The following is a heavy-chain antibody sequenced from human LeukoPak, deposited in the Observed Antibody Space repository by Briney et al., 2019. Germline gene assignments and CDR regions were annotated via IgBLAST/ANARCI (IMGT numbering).Heavy chain of an antibody. J-gene: IGHJ6*03. Sequence: PSETLSLTCTVSGDSISSTDHYWGWLRQPPGKGLEWIGSVYYSGRTHYNSSLTSRVTISIDTSKNQFSLQLSSVSAADSAVYYCARERGALYYKDFWGKGTTVIVSS. V-gene: IGHV4-39*07. CDR2: VYYSGRT. D-gene: IGHD3-10*01. CDR3: ARERGALYYKDF. CDR1: GDSISSTDHY.